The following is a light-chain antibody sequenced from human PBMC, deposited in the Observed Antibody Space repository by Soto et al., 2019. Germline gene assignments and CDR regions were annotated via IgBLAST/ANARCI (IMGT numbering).Light chain of an antibody. CDR3: QHYVNYPLT. CDR1: QSVNNNF. V-gene: IGKV3-20*01. CDR2: GAS. J-gene: IGKJ4*01. Sequence: DIVLTQSPGTLSLSPGERATLSCRASQSVNNNFLAWYQQKPGQAPRLLIYGASSRATGIPDRFSGSGSGTDFTLTINRLDPEAFAVYYCQHYVNYPLTFGGGTKVEIK.